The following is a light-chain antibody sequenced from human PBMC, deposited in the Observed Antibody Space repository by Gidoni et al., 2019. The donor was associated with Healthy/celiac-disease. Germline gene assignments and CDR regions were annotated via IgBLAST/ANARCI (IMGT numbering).Light chain of an antibody. CDR3: AAWDDSLSGVV. CDR1: SSNIGSNY. CDR2: SNN. V-gene: IGLV1-47*02. J-gene: IGLJ2*01. Sequence: QSVLTQPPSASGTTGQRVTISCSGSSSNIGSNYVYWYQQLPGPAPKLLIYSNNQRPSGVPDRFSGSKSGTSASLAISGLRSEDEADYYCAAWDDSLSGVVFGGGTKLTVL.